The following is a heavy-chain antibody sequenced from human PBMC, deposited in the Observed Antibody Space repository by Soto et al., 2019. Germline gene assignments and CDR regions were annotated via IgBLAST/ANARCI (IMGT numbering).Heavy chain of an antibody. J-gene: IGHJ6*02. D-gene: IGHD4-17*01. Sequence: GGSLRLSXAASGFTFSSYSMNWVRQAPGKGLEWVSYISSSSSTIYYADSVKGRFTISRDNAKNSLYLQMNSLRDEDTAVYYCARVADGDFSRGYYYGMDVWGQGTTVTVSS. CDR1: GFTFSSYS. CDR2: ISSSSSTI. CDR3: ARVADGDFSRGYYYGMDV. V-gene: IGHV3-48*02.